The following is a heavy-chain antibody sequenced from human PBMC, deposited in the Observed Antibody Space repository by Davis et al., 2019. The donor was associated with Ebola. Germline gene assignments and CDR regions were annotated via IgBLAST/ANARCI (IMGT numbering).Heavy chain of an antibody. D-gene: IGHD6-13*01. CDR2: IWYDGSRK. CDR1: GFNFRSYG. V-gene: IGHV3-33*01. CDR3: ARGRSAAGMNHYFDY. Sequence: GESLKISCAASGFNFRSYGMHWVRQAPDKGLEWVAVIWYDGSRKYYGDSVKGRFTISRDNAKNSLYLQMNSLRDEDTAVYYCARGRSAAGMNHYFDYWGQGTLVTVSS. J-gene: IGHJ4*02.